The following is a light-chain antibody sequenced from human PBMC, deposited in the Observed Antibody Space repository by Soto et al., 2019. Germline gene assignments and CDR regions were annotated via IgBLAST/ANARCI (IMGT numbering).Light chain of an antibody. CDR1: SSDVGGFNY. J-gene: IGLJ1*01. V-gene: IGLV2-14*03. Sequence: QSALAQPASVSGSPGQWITISCTGTSSDVGGFNYVSWYQQYPGKAPKLLIYDVSNRPSGVSNRFSGSKSGNTASLTISGLQAEDEADYYCSSYTSNTPHVFGTGTKVTVL. CDR3: SSYTSNTPHV. CDR2: DVS.